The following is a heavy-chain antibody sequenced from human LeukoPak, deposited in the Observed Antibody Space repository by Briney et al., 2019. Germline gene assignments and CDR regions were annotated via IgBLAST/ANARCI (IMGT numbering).Heavy chain of an antibody. D-gene: IGHD6-19*01. V-gene: IGHV3-30*02. J-gene: IGHJ5*02. CDR3: AKDTPRRQWLDCGWFDP. Sequence: GGSLRLSCAASGFTFSSYGMHWVRQAPGKGLEWVAFIRYDGSNKYYADSVKGRFTISRDNSKNTLYLQMNSLRAEDTAVYYCAKDTPRRQWLDCGWFDPWGQGTLVTVSS. CDR1: GFTFSSYG. CDR2: IRYDGSNK.